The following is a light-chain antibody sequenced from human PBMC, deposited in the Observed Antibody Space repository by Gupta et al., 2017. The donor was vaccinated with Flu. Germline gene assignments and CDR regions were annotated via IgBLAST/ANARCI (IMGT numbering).Light chain of an antibody. V-gene: IGKV1-39*01. Sequence: IQMSQSPSSLSDSVGDSLTITCRATQSIRRYLHWYQQKPGKAPKLRIDAAVSLQSGVPSRLSGSGSGTDFTLIMSSLQPEDVATYYCQQSYSTPITFGHGTKVEIK. J-gene: IGKJ3*01. CDR1: QSIRRY. CDR2: AAV. CDR3: QQSYSTPIT.